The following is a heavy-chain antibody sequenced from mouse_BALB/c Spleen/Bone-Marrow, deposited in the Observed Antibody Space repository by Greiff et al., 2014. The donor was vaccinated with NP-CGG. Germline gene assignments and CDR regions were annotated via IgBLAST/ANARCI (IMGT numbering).Heavy chain of an antibody. CDR2: IYPGDGST. CDR1: GYTFTSYY. D-gene: IGHD2-4*01. CDR3: ARDDYGY. V-gene: IGHV1S56*01. Sequence: LVEPGASVKMSCKASGYTFTSYYIHWVKQRPGQGLEWIGWIYPGDGSTKYNEKFKGKTTLTADKSSSTVYMLLSSLTSEDSAIYFCARDDYGYWGQGTLVTVSA. J-gene: IGHJ3*01.